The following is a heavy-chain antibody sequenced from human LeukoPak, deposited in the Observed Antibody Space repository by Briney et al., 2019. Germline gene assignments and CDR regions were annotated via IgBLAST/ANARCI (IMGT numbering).Heavy chain of an antibody. CDR2: IYFSGST. Sequence: SETLSLTCTVSGGSISSHYWIWLPQPPGKGLEWGVYIYFSGSTNYTPSLKSRVTISVDTSKNQFSLKLRSVTAADTAVYYCARVSSGYYDDFDYWGQGTLVTVSS. V-gene: IGHV4-59*11. CDR3: ARVSSGYYDDFDY. CDR1: GGSISSHY. J-gene: IGHJ4*02. D-gene: IGHD3-22*01.